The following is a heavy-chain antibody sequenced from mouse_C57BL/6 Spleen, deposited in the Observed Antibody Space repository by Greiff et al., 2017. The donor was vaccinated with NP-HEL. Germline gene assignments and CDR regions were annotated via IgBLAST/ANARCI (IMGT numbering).Heavy chain of an antibody. J-gene: IGHJ1*03. CDR3: ASAGTMDWYFDV. CDR2: ISDGGSYT. D-gene: IGHD4-1*01. V-gene: IGHV5-4*03. Sequence: DVMLVESGGGLVKPGGSLKLSCAASGFTFSSYAMSWVRQTPEKRLEWVATISDGGSYTYYPDNVKGRFTISRDNAKNNLYLQMSHLKSEDTAMYYCASAGTMDWYFDVWGTGTTVTVSS. CDR1: GFTFSSYA.